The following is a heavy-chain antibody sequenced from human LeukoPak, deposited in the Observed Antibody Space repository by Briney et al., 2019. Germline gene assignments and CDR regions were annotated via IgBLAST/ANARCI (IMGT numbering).Heavy chain of an antibody. CDR3: ARGQSYCGADCYSD. D-gene: IGHD2-21*02. J-gene: IGHJ4*02. Sequence: GGSLRLSCAASGFSINHYYMTWIRQTPGKGLDWVSVIYTGGSTNYGDSVKGRFTISRDNSKNTLYLQMNSLRADDTAIYYCARGQSYCGADCYSDWGQGTLVTVSS. CDR2: IYTGGST. V-gene: IGHV3-66*01. CDR1: GFSINHYY.